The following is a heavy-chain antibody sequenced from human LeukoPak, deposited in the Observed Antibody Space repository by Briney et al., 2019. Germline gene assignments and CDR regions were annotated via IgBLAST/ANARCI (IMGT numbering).Heavy chain of an antibody. D-gene: IGHD3-10*01. V-gene: IGHV4-59*01. CDR2: IYYSGSV. CDR3: ARGSTNWFDP. CDR1: GGSISSYY. J-gene: IGHJ5*02. Sequence: SETLSLTCTVSGGSISSYYLSWIRQPPGKGLEWIGYIYYSGSVNYNPSLKSRLTISVDTSKNQCSLKLSSVTAADTAVYYCARGSTNWFDPWGQGTLVTVSS.